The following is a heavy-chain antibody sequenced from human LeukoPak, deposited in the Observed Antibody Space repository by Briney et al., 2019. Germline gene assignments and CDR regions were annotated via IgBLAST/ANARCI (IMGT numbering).Heavy chain of an antibody. D-gene: IGHD2/OR15-2a*01. Sequence: GGSLRLSCTASGIKFTDAWMSWVRQAPGKGLEWVGRIKSETDGGAIDYAAPVKGRFTISRDDSTNSLYLHMNSLKTEDAAIYYCSTAPGGNRLYWGQGTLVTVPS. CDR3: STAPGGNRLY. J-gene: IGHJ4*02. CDR2: IKSETDGGAI. V-gene: IGHV3-15*01. CDR1: GIKFTDAW.